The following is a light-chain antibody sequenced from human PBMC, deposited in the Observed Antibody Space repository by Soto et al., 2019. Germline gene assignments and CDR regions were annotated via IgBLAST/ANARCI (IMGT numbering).Light chain of an antibody. V-gene: IGKV1-17*03. CDR3: LQHNSYPPT. CDR1: QGISSW. Sequence: SQMTQHTYSVSASVGDRFAITCRASQGISSWLAWYQQKPGKAPKRLMYAASSLQSGVPSRFSGGGSGTEFTLTISSLQPEDFATYYCLQHNSYPPTFGQVTKVAIK. J-gene: IGKJ1*01. CDR2: AAS.